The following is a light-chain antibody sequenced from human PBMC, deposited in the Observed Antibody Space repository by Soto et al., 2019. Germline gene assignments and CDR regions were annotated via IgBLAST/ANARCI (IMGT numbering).Light chain of an antibody. J-gene: IGKJ1*01. CDR1: QSVSSY. CDR3: QQRSNWPRT. CDR2: DAS. Sequence: EIVITQSPSTLSLSTGERATLSCRARQSVSSYLAWYQQTPGQAPRLLIYDASNRATGIPARFSGIGSGTDFTLTISRLEPEDFAVYYCQQRSNWPRTFGQGTKVEMK. V-gene: IGKV3-11*01.